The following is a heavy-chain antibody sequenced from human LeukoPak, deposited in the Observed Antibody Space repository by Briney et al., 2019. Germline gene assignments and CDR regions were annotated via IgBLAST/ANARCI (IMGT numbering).Heavy chain of an antibody. D-gene: IGHD2-15*01. Sequence: PSETLSLTWTVSGGSIRSSSYYWGWIRQPPGKGLEWIGSIYYSRSTYYNPSLKSRVTISVDTSKNQFSLKLSSVTAADTAVYYCARLLGYCSGGSCYTRKNYYGMDVWGQGTTVTVSS. CDR1: GGSIRSSSYY. J-gene: IGHJ6*02. CDR2: IYYSRST. CDR3: ARLLGYCSGGSCYTRKNYYGMDV. V-gene: IGHV4-39*01.